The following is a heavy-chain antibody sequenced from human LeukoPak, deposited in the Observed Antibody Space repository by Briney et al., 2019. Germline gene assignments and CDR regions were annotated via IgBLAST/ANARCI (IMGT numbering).Heavy chain of an antibody. J-gene: IGHJ4*02. CDR1: GYTFTSYY. D-gene: IGHD2-21*01. Sequence: ASVKVSCKASGYTFTSYYMHWVRQSPGQGLEWMGIINPSGGSTSYAQKFQGRVTMTRDTSTSTVYMEPSSLRSEDTAVYYCAREEFAYYSFDYWGQGTLVTVSS. CDR3: AREEFAYYSFDY. V-gene: IGHV1-46*01. CDR2: INPSGGST.